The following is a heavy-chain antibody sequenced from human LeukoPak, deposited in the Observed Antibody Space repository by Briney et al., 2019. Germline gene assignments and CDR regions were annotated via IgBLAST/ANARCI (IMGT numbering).Heavy chain of an antibody. J-gene: IGHJ4*02. Sequence: GGSLRLSCAASGFTFSSYWMSWVRQAPGKGLEWVANIKLDGSEKYYVDSVKGRFTISRDNAKNSLYLQMNSLRAEDTAVYYCAKGYYYDYVWGSYRQTSHFDYWGQGTLVTVSS. CDR3: AKGYYYDYVWGSYRQTSHFDY. V-gene: IGHV3-7*03. D-gene: IGHD3-16*02. CDR2: IKLDGSEK. CDR1: GFTFSSYW.